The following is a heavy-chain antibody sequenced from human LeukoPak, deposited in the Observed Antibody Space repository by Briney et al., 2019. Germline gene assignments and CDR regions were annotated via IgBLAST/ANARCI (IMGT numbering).Heavy chain of an antibody. CDR3: ARGQVPWFGELSPQFDP. D-gene: IGHD3-10*01. CDR2: ISAYNGNT. CDR1: SFIFNNYG. V-gene: IGHV1-18*01. J-gene: IGHJ5*02. Sequence: GASVKVSCKASSFIFNNYGISWVRQAPGQGLEWMGWISAYNGNTNYAQKLQGRVTMTTDTSTSTAYMELRSLRSDDTAVYYCARGQVPWFGELSPQFDPWGQGTLVTVSS.